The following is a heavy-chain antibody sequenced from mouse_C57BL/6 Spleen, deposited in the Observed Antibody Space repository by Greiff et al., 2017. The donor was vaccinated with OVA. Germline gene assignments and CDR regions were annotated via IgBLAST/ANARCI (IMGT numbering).Heavy chain of an antibody. CDR2: IDPETGGT. V-gene: IGHV1-15*01. D-gene: IGHD1-1*01. J-gene: IGHJ4*01. Sequence: QVHVKQSGAELVRPGASVTLSCKASGYTFTDYEMHWVKQTPVHGLEWIGAIDPETGGTAYNQKFKGKAILTADKSSSTAYMELRSLTSEDSAVYYCTSAYCGSSRAMDYWGQGTSVTVSS. CDR1: GYTFTDYE. CDR3: TSAYCGSSRAMDY.